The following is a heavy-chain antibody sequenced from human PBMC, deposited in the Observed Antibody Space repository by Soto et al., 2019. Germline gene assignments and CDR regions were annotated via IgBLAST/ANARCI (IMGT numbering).Heavy chain of an antibody. CDR2: IYYSGST. Sequence: SETLSLTCTVSGGSISSSSYYWGWIRQPPGKGLEWIGSIYYSGSTYYNPSLKSRVTISVDTSKNQFSLKLSSVTAADTAVYYCARRLRTIVVAFDYWGQGTLVTVSS. V-gene: IGHV4-39*01. CDR1: GGSISSSSYY. J-gene: IGHJ4*02. CDR3: ARRLRTIVVAFDY. D-gene: IGHD2-15*01.